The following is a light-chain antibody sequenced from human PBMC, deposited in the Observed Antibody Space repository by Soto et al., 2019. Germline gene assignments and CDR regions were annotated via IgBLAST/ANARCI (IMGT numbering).Light chain of an antibody. V-gene: IGKV3-20*01. Sequence: EIVLTQSPGTLSLSPGERATLSCRASQSLRRSYLAWYQQKPGQAPRLLIYGASSRATGIPDRFSGSGSGTDFTLTISSLEPEDFAVYYCQQYDSSPPYTFGQGTNLEIK. CDR3: QQYDSSPPYT. J-gene: IGKJ2*01. CDR1: QSLRRSY. CDR2: GAS.